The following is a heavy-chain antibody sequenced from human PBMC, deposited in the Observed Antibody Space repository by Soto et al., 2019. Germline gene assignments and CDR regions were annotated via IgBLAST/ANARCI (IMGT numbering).Heavy chain of an antibody. CDR2: IYYSGST. V-gene: IGHV4-31*03. CDR1: GAASSSGGDY. J-gene: IGHJ5*02. Sequence: TPSVTCTVSGAASSSGGDYWSWIRQHPGEWLEWIGYIYYSGSTYYNPSLKSRVIISVDTSKNQFSLQLSSVTAADTAVYYCARDFKNYEDSSGCQGFDPWGQGSIVAFSS. CDR3: ARDFKNYEDSSGCQGFDP. D-gene: IGHD3-22*01.